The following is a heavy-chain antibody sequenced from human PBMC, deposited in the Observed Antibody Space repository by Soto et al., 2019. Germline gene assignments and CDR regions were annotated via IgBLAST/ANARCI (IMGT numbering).Heavy chain of an antibody. CDR1: AFSPSTGGVG. D-gene: IGHD2-21*02. J-gene: IGHJ6*02. V-gene: IGHV2-5*02. CDR3: IQSRCGGDCLQSYASYYYYGMDV. Sequence: VNPTQTLTLTCTFSAFSPSTGGVGVGWIRQPPGKALEWLSLIYWDDDKRYSPSLRSRLTITKDTSKNQVVLTMTNMDPVDTATYYCIQSRCGGDCLQSYASYYYYGMDVWGQGTTVTVSS. CDR2: IYWDDDK.